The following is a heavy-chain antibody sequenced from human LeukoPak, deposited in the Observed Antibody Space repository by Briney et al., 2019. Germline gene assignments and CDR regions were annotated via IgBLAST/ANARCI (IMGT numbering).Heavy chain of an antibody. J-gene: IGHJ4*02. V-gene: IGHV4-4*07. D-gene: IGHD4-23*01. Sequence: SETLSLTCTVSGGSISSYYWSWIRQPAGKGLESIGHISTSGSTNYNPSLKSRVTISVDTSKNQFSLKLSSVTAADTAVYYCARGQNGGNDYWGQGTLVTVSS. CDR3: ARGQNGGNDY. CDR2: ISTSGST. CDR1: GGSISSYY.